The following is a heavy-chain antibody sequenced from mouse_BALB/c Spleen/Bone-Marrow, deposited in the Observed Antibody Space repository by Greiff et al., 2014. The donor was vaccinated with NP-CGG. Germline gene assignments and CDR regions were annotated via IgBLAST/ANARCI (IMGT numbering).Heavy chain of an antibody. CDR2: IDPANGNT. D-gene: IGHD1-1*01. Sequence: VQLKESGAELVKPGASVKLSCTASGFNIKDAYMHWVKQRPEQGLEWIGRIDPANGNTKYDPKFQGKATITADTSSNTAYLQLSSLTSEDTAVYYCAAYYYGSSQFAYWGQGTLSLSLQ. V-gene: IGHV14-3*02. J-gene: IGHJ3*01. CDR1: GFNIKDAY. CDR3: AAYYYGSSQFAY.